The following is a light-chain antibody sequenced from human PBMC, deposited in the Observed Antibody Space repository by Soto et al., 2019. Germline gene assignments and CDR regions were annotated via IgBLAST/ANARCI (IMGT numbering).Light chain of an antibody. V-gene: IGLV2-14*01. Sequence: SVLTQPASVSGSPGQSITISCTGAISDVGGYNFVSWYQQHPGKAPKLMIYEVSNRPSGVSDRFSGSKSGNTASLTISGLQADDEADYYCNSYTSSNTLVFGGGTQLTVL. J-gene: IGLJ2*01. CDR1: ISDVGGYNF. CDR2: EVS. CDR3: NSYTSSNTLV.